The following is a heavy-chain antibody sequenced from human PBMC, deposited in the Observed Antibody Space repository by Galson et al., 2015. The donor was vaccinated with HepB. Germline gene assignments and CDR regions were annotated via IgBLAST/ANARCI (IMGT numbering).Heavy chain of an antibody. V-gene: IGHV3-23*01. J-gene: IGHJ6*02. CDR2: ISGSGGST. CDR3: AKEDYYGSGSYYKSSFSQGMDV. CDR1: GFTFSSYA. D-gene: IGHD3-10*01. Sequence: SLRLSCAASGFTFSSYAMSWVRQAPGKGLEWVSAISGSGGSTYYADSMKGRFTISRDNSKNTLYLQMNSLRAEDTAVYYCAKEDYYGSGSYYKSSFSQGMDVWGQGTTVTVSS.